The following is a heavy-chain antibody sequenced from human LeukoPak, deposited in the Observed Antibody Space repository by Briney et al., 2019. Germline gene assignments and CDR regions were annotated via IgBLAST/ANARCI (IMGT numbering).Heavy chain of an antibody. Sequence: SETLSLTCAVYGGSFSGYYWSWIRQPPGKGLEWIGEINHSGSTNYNPSLKSRVTISVDTSKNQFSLKLSSVTAADTAVYYCARGFSDYYDSSGYPHFDYWGQGTLVTVSS. CDR1: GGSFSGYY. D-gene: IGHD3-22*01. J-gene: IGHJ4*02. V-gene: IGHV4-34*01. CDR2: INHSGST. CDR3: ARGFSDYYDSSGYPHFDY.